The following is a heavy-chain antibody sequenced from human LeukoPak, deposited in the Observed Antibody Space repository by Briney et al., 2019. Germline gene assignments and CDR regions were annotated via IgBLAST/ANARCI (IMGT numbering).Heavy chain of an antibody. Sequence: GGSLRLSCAASGFTFSSYAMSWVRQTPGKGLEWVSVISGSGGTTYYADSVKGRVSISRDNSKNTLYLHMNSLRAQDTALYYCACHHSSGYYYDAFDMWGQGTMLTVSS. CDR1: GFTFSSYA. CDR3: ACHHSSGYYYDAFDM. J-gene: IGHJ3*02. V-gene: IGHV3-23*01. CDR2: ISGSGGTT. D-gene: IGHD3-22*01.